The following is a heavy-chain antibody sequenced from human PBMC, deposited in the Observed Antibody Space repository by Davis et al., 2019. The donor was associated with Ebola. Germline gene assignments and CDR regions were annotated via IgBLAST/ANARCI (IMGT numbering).Heavy chain of an antibody. D-gene: IGHD2-2*01. J-gene: IGHJ6*03. CDR1: GFTFSSYS. CDR3: ARDFGCSSTSCYYYYYYYMDV. CDR2: ISSSSSYI. V-gene: IGHV3-21*01. Sequence: GESLKISCAASGFTFSSYSMNWVRQAPGKGLEWVSSISSSSSYIYYADSVKGRFTISRDNAKNSLYLQMNSLRAEDTAVYYCARDFGCSSTSCYYYYYYYMDVWGKGTTVTVSS.